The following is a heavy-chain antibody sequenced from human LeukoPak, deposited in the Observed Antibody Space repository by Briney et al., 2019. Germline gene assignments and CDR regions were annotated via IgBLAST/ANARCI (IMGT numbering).Heavy chain of an antibody. J-gene: IGHJ5*02. D-gene: IGHD2-15*01. CDR2: ISYDGSNK. CDR1: GFTFSSYA. V-gene: IGHV3-30-3*01. CDR3: ARYPYCSGGSCPPGNWFDP. Sequence: GGSLRLSCAASGFTFSSYAMHWVRQAPGKGLEGVAVISYDGSNKYYADSVKGRFTIPRDNSKNTLYLQMNSLRAEDTAVYYCARYPYCSGGSCPPGNWFDPWGQGTLVTVSS.